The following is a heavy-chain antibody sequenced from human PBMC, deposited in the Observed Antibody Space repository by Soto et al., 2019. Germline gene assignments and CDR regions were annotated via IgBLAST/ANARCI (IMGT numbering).Heavy chain of an antibody. J-gene: IGHJ4*02. CDR3: VRENEMAGATSAFES. Sequence: SLRLSCEASGFRFNSYSMNWVRQAPQKGLEWISLIDARSNYIYYADSVKGRFTISRDNARNSLYLQMDSLRVEDTAVYYCVRENEMAGATSAFESWGQGTPVTVSS. CDR1: GFRFNSYS. V-gene: IGHV3-21*06. CDR2: IDARSNYI. D-gene: IGHD1-26*01.